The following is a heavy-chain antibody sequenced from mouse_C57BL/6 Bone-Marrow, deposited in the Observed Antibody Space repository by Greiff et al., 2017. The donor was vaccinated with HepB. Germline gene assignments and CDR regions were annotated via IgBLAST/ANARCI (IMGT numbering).Heavy chain of an antibody. CDR3: ARRGIYYYGSSHFYAMDY. V-gene: IGHV1-81*01. CDR1: GYTFTSYG. D-gene: IGHD1-1*01. Sequence: VQLQQSGAELARPGASVKLSCKASGYTFTSYGISWVKQRPGQGLEWIGEIYPRSGITYYNEKFKGKATLTADKSSSTAYMELRSLTSEDSAVYFCARRGIYYYGSSHFYAMDYWGQGTSVTVSS. CDR2: IYPRSGIT. J-gene: IGHJ4*01.